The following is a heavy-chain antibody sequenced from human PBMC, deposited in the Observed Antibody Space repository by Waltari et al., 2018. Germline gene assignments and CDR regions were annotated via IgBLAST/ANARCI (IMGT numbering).Heavy chain of an antibody. CDR3: ARSSAGDSSGYYWDY. D-gene: IGHD3-22*01. Sequence: QVQLVQSGAEVKKPGSSVKVSCKASGGTFSSYAISWVRQAPGQGLEWMGGRIPIFSTANYAQKFQGRVTITADESTRTAYMELSSRRSEDTAVYYCARSSAGDSSGYYWDYWGQGALVTVSS. V-gene: IGHV1-69*01. CDR1: GGTFSSYA. J-gene: IGHJ4*02. CDR2: RIPIFSTA.